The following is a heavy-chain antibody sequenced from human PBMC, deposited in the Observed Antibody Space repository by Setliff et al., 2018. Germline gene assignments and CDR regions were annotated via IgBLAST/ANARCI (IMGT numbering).Heavy chain of an antibody. V-gene: IGHV4-61*02. CDR2: IYTDGST. J-gene: IGHJ6*03. Sequence: SETLSLNCTVSGDSMSSAKYYWSWIRQSAGKGLECIGRIYTDGSTKYNPSLNSRVTLSIDTSKNQFSLRLSSVTAADTAVYFCARVTGFLYMDVWGKGTTVTVS. CDR3: ARVTGFLYMDV. CDR1: GDSMSSAKYY. D-gene: IGHD3-3*01.